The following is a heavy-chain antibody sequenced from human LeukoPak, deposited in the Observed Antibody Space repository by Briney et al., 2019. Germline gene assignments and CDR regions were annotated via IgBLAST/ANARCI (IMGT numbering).Heavy chain of an antibody. J-gene: IGHJ6*02. D-gene: IGHD2-2*01. CDR1: GFTFSSYA. CDR2: IKQDGSEK. CDR3: ARSDCSSTSCSPYYYYGMDV. Sequence: PGGSLRLSCAASGFTFSSYAMHWVRQAPGKGLEWVANIKQDGSEKYYVDSVKGRFTISRDNAKNSLYLQMNSLRAEDTAVYYCARSDCSSTSCSPYYYYGMDVWGQGTTVTVSS. V-gene: IGHV3-7*01.